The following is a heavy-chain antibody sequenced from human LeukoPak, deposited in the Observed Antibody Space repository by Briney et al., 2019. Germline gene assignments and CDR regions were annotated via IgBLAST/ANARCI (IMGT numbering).Heavy chain of an antibody. CDR2: ISSDGSST. Sequence: GGSLRLSCAASGFTFSSYWMHWVRQAPGKGLVWVSRISSDGSSTTYADSVKGRFTISRDNARNSLYLQMSSLRPEDTAVYYCATYTHWVAGDVWGQGTTVTVSS. CDR1: GFTFSSYW. D-gene: IGHD3-16*01. J-gene: IGHJ6*02. CDR3: ATYTHWVAGDV. V-gene: IGHV3-74*01.